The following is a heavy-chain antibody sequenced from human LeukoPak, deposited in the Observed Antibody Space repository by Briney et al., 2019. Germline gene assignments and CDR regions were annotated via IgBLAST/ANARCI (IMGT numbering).Heavy chain of an antibody. D-gene: IGHD5-24*01. Sequence: GGSLRLSCEASGSTLSNYLITWVRQAPGKGLEWVANIKPDGREKYYMPSVKGRFTISRDSAKNSFYLQMNSLRAEDTAVYYCATMASNVFEYWGRGTLVTVSS. V-gene: IGHV3-7*03. CDR3: ATMASNVFEY. CDR2: IKPDGREK. J-gene: IGHJ4*02. CDR1: GSTLSNYL.